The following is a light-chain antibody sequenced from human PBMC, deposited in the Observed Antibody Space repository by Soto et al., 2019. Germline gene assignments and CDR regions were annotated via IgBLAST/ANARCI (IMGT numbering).Light chain of an antibody. J-gene: IGKJ3*01. CDR2: GAS. CDR1: QSVSSSY. CDR3: QQYGSSIFT. Sequence: EIVLTQSPGTLSLSPGERATLSCRASQSVSSSYLAWYQQKPGQAPRLLIYGASGRPTGIPDRFSGSGSGTDFTLTISRLEPEDFAVYYCQQYGSSIFTFGPGTKGDTK. V-gene: IGKV3-20*01.